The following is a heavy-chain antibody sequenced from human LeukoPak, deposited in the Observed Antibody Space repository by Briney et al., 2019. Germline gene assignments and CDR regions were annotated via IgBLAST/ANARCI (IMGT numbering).Heavy chain of an antibody. J-gene: IGHJ4*02. CDR1: GFTFSSYW. D-gene: IGHD5-12*01. CDR3: AREGGYAFSGYFDY. Sequence: GGSLRLSCAASGFTFSSYWMSWVRQAPGKGLEWVANIKQDGSEKYYVDSVKGRFTISRDNAKNSLYLQMNSLRAEDTAVYYCAREGGYAFSGYFDYWGQGTLVTVSS. V-gene: IGHV3-7*01. CDR2: IKQDGSEK.